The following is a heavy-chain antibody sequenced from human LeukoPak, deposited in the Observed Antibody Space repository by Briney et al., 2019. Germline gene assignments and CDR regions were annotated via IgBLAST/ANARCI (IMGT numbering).Heavy chain of an antibody. V-gene: IGHV1-69*06. Sequence: ASVTVSCKASGGTFSSYAISWVRQAPGQGLEWMGRIIPIFGTANYAQKFQGRVTITADKSTSTAYMELSSLRSEDTAVYYCARGYCSGGSCYLFTYWGQGTLVTVSS. CDR2: IIPIFGTA. CDR3: ARGYCSGGSCYLFTY. D-gene: IGHD2-15*01. CDR1: GGTFSSYA. J-gene: IGHJ4*02.